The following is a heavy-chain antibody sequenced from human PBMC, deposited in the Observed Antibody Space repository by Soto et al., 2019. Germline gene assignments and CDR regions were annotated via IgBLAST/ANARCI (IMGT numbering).Heavy chain of an antibody. CDR3: ARDQGIRFLAWLVDY. V-gene: IGHV1-46*01. CDR2: INPSGGST. D-gene: IGHD3-3*01. J-gene: IGHJ4*02. Sequence: ASVKVSCKASGYTFTSYYMHWVRQAPGQGLEWMGIINPSGGSTSYAQKFQGRVTMTRDTSTSTVYMELSSLRSEDTAVYYCARDQGIRFLAWLVDYWGQGTTVTVSS. CDR1: GYTFTSYY.